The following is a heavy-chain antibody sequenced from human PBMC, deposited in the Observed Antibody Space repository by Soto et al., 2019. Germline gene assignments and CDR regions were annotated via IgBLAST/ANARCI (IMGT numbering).Heavy chain of an antibody. V-gene: IGHV3-30*18. D-gene: IGHD1-26*01. CDR1: GFTFSSYG. Sequence: GGSLRLSCAASGFTFSSYGMHWVRQAPGKGLEWVAVISYDGSNKYYADSVKGRFTISRDNPKNTLYLQMNSLRAEDTAVYYCAKTVGATFFSDYWGQGTLVTVSS. CDR3: AKTVGATFFSDY. CDR2: ISYDGSNK. J-gene: IGHJ4*02.